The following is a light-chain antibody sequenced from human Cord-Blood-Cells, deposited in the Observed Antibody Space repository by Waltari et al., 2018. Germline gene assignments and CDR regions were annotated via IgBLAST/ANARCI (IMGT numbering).Light chain of an antibody. Sequence: DIVMTQSPDSLAVSLGERATINCKSSQSFLYSSNNKNYLAWYQQKPGQPPKLLIYWAATRESGFPDRLSGSGSGTDVTLTISSLQAEDVAVYYCQQYYSTPFTFGGGTKLEIK. V-gene: IGKV4-1*01. CDR1: QSFLYSSNNKNY. CDR2: WAA. J-gene: IGKJ4*01. CDR3: QQYYSTPFT.